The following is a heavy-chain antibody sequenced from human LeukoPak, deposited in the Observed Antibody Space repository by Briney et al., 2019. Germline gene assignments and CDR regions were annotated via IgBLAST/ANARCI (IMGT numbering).Heavy chain of an antibody. D-gene: IGHD3-3*01. CDR1: GGSISSSSYY. J-gene: IGHJ4*02. CDR3: ARVDNRYYDFWSGYYDY. CDR2: IYYSGST. Sequence: PSETLSLTCTVSGGSISSSSYYWGWIRQPPGKGLEWIGSIYYSGSTYYNPSLKSRVTISVDTSKNQFSLKLSSVTAADTAVYYCARVDNRYYDFWSGYYDYWGQGTLVTVSS. V-gene: IGHV4-39*07.